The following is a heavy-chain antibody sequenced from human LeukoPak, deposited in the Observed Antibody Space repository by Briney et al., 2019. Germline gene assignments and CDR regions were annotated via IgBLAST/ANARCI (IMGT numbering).Heavy chain of an antibody. CDR2: IYYSGST. CDR1: GGSISSYY. D-gene: IGHD1-1*01. J-gene: IGHJ4*02. Sequence: SETLSLTCTVSGGSISSYYWSWIRQPPGKGLEWIGYIYYSGSTNYSPSLKSRVTISVDTSKNHFSLKLSSVIAADTAVYYCARGNEGNFDYWGQGTLVTVSS. CDR3: ARGNEGNFDY. V-gene: IGHV4-59*01.